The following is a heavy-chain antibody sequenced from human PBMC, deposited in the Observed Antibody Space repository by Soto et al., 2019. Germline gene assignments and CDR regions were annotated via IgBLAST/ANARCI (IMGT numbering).Heavy chain of an antibody. CDR2: INANSGGT. D-gene: IGHD6-19*01. J-gene: IGHJ4*02. CDR3: ARLQIEVAGTN. V-gene: IGHV1-2*02. CDR1: GYTFSDYY. Sequence: ASVKVSCKASGYTFSDYYMHWVRQAPGQGLEWMGWINANSGGTTYAQKFQGRVTMTRDTSISTAYMGLSRLSSDDTAIYYCARLQIEVAGTNWGQGTLVT.